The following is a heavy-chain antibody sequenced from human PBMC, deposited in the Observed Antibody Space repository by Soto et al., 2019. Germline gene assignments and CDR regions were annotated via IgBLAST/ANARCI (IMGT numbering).Heavy chain of an antibody. V-gene: IGHV3-11*01. CDR1: GFTFGDYY. J-gene: IGHJ3*02. D-gene: IGHD2-15*01. CDR3: ARDIVVVVAAATIDPAFDI. CDR2: ISSSGSTI. Sequence: GESLKISCAASGFTFGDYYMSWIRQAPGKGLEWVSYISSSGSTIYYADSVKGRFTISRDNANNSLYLQMNSLRAEDTAVYYCARDIVVVVAAATIDPAFDIWGQGTMVTVSS.